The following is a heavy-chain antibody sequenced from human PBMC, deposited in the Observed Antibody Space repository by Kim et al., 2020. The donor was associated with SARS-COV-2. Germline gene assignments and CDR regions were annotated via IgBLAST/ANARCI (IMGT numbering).Heavy chain of an antibody. V-gene: IGHV3-9*01. CDR3: AKDMFEASYYYDSSGYSYLYDY. CDR1: GFTFDDYA. D-gene: IGHD3-22*01. Sequence: GGSLRLSCAASGFTFDDYAMHWVRQAPGKGLEWVSGISWNSGSIGYADSVKGRFTISRDNAKNSLYLQMNSLRAEDTALYYCAKDMFEASYYYDSSGYSYLYDYWGQGTLVTVSS. J-gene: IGHJ4*02. CDR2: ISWNSGSI.